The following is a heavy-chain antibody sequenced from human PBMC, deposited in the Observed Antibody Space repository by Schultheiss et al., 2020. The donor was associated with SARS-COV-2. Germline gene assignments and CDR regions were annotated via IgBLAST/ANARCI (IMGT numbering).Heavy chain of an antibody. CDR1: GFTVSSNE. Sequence: GGSLRLSCAASGFTVSSNEMSWVRQAPGKGLEWVSAISGSGGSTYYADSVKGRFTISRDNSKNTLYLQMNSLRDEDTAVYYCAKDRHYYYDSSGHDYWGQGTPVTVSS. CDR3: AKDRHYYYDSSGHDY. V-gene: IGHV3-23*01. J-gene: IGHJ4*02. CDR2: ISGSGGST. D-gene: IGHD3-22*01.